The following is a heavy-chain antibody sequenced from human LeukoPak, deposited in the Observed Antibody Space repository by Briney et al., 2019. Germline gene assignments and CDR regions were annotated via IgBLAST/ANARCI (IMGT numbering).Heavy chain of an antibody. CDR1: GGTFSSYA. V-gene: IGHV1-69*13. Sequence: ASVKVSCKASGGTFSSYAISWVRQAPGQGLEWMGGIIPIFGTANYAQKFQGRVTITADESTSTAYMELSSLRSEDTAVYYCASSGDYYDSSGYSHHNPQHWGQGTLVTVSS. CDR2: IIPIFGTA. CDR3: ASSGDYYDSSGYSHHNPQH. J-gene: IGHJ1*01. D-gene: IGHD3-22*01.